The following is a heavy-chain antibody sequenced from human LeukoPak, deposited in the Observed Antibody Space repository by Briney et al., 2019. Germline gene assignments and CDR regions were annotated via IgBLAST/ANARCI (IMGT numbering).Heavy chain of an antibody. D-gene: IGHD1-1*01. CDR2: IIPTFGTA. CDR1: GGTFSSYA. Sequence: SVKVSCKASGGTFSSYAISWVRQAPGQGLEWMGGIIPTFGTANYAQKFQGRVTITTDESTSTAYMELSSLRSEDTAVYYRARGPELERFDYWGQGTLVTVSS. CDR3: ARGPELERFDY. J-gene: IGHJ4*02. V-gene: IGHV1-69*05.